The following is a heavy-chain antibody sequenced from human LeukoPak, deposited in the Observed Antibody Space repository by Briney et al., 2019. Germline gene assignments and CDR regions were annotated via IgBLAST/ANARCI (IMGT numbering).Heavy chain of an antibody. CDR2: IYYSGNT. D-gene: IGHD1-26*01. V-gene: IGHV4-61*01. J-gene: IGHJ5*02. CDR3: ARGIIVGATWGENDNWFDP. CDR1: GGSISSGSYY. Sequence: SETLSLTCTVSGGSISSGSYYWSWIRQPPGTGLEWIGYIYYSGNTNYNPSLKSRVTISVDTSKNQFSLKLSSVTAADTAVYYCARGIIVGATWGENDNWFDPWGQGTLVTVSS.